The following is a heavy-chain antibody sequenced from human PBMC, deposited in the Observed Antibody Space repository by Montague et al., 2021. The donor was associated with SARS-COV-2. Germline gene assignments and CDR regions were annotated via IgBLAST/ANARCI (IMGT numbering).Heavy chain of an antibody. CDR2: INQDGPDQ. Sequence: SLRLSCAASGFTLCKYRLSWVRQAPGKGLEWVAKINQDGPDQNYSYSXXVLFTISRDNAKNSVYLDVHSLRDEDTAVYHCARGDVIAPAATWWFDPRGLGTLVTVSS. J-gene: IGHJ5*02. V-gene: IGHV3-7*01. D-gene: IGHD2-2*01. CDR3: ARGDVIAPAATWWFDP. CDR1: GFTLCKYR.